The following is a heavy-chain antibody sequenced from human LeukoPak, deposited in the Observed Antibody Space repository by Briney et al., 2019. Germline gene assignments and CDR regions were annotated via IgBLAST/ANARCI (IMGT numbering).Heavy chain of an antibody. CDR3: ARRVAAAGTDY. J-gene: IGHJ4*02. V-gene: IGHV3-7*01. CDR2: IKQDGSEK. D-gene: IGHD6-13*01. Sequence: GGSLRLSCAASGFTFSSYSMNWVRQAPGKGLEWVANIKQDGSEKYYVDSVKGRFTISRDNAKNSLYLQMNSLRAEDTAVYYCARRVAAAGTDYWGQGTLVTVSS. CDR1: GFTFSSYS.